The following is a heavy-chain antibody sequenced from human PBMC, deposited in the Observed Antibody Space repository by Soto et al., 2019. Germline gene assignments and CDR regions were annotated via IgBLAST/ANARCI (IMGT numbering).Heavy chain of an antibody. CDR2: ISGSGGST. CDR3: ANGFSRWALLRSHFFES. Sequence: PGGSLRLSCAASGFTFSSYAMSWVRQAPGKXLEWVSAISGSGGSTYYADSVKGRFTISRDNSKNTLYLQMNSQRAEDTAVYYCANGFSRWALLRSHFFESWGQRPLVTVCS. V-gene: IGHV3-23*01. J-gene: IGHJ4*02. CDR1: GFTFSSYA. D-gene: IGHD1-26*01.